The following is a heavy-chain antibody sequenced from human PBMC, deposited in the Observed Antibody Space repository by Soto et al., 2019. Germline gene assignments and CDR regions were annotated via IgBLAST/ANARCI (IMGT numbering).Heavy chain of an antibody. J-gene: IGHJ4*02. Sequence: PSGGMKLCFAASGVSVSRYSMNWVRQAPGKGLEWVSSISSTTNYIYYGDSMKGRFTISRDNAKNSLYLEMNSLRAEDTAVYYCARESEDLTSNFDYWGQGTLVTGSS. V-gene: IGHV3-21*06. CDR3: ARESEDLTSNFDY. CDR2: ISSTTNYI. CDR1: GVSVSRYS.